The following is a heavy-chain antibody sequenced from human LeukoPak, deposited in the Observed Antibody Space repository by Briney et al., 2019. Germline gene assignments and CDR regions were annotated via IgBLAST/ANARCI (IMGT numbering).Heavy chain of an antibody. D-gene: IGHD5-12*01. V-gene: IGHV1-69*13. CDR1: GGTFSSYA. Sequence: GASVKVSCKASGGTFSSYAISWVRQAPGQGLEWMGGIIPIFGTANYAQKFQGRVTITADESTSTAYMELSSLRSEDTAVYYCARDSVDMVATIQLVPQNYYYYYGMDVWGQGTTVTVSS. CDR2: IIPIFGTA. CDR3: ARDSVDMVATIQLVPQNYYYYYGMDV. J-gene: IGHJ6*02.